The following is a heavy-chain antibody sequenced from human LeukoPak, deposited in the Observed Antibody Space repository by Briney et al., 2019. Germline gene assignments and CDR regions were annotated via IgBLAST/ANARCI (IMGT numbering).Heavy chain of an antibody. J-gene: IGHJ4*02. CDR2: ISYDGSNK. V-gene: IGHV3-30*03. D-gene: IGHD3-3*01. CDR1: GFTFSSYG. CDR3: AREYYDFWSGYPLDY. Sequence: GGSLRLSCAASGFTFSSYGMHWIRQAPGKGLEWVAVISYDGSNKYYADSVKGRFTISRDNSKNSLYLQMNSLRAEDTAVYYCAREYYDFWSGYPLDYWGQGTLVTVSS.